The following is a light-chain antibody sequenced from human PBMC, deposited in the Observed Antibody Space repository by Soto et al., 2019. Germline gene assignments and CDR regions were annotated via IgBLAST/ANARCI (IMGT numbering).Light chain of an antibody. V-gene: IGKV1-5*01. J-gene: IGKJ1*01. CDR2: DAS. Sequence: DIQMKQSPSALSASVEDRVTITCRASESIGGWLAWYQQKPGEAPKLLIYDASTLESGVPSRFSGSGSETQFTLTISSLQPEDFATYYCQQHYTYTWTFGQGTKVDIK. CDR3: QQHYTYTWT. CDR1: ESIGGW.